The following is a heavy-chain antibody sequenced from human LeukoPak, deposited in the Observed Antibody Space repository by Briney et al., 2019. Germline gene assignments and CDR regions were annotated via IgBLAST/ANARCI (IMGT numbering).Heavy chain of an antibody. J-gene: IGHJ4*02. CDR1: GGSTTAYY. D-gene: IGHD2-21*02. Sequence: KTSETLSLTCAVSGGSTTAYYWTWVRQRPTQAMERTGYIYYPGITNFKPALESRVSMSIDTCNNGYSLKIYSLKAPVTAVYFCASGSVVTALDQWGQGTLVTVSS. V-gene: IGHV4-59*01. CDR3: ASGSVVTALDQ. CDR2: IYYPGIT.